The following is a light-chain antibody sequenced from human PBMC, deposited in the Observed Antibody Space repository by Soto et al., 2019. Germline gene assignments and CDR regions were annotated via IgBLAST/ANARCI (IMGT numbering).Light chain of an antibody. CDR2: RAS. J-gene: IGKJ2*01. CDR3: QQYKSYSTT. Sequence: DIQMTQSPSTLSASVGDRVTITCRASQSISSWLAWYQQKPGKAPKLLIYRASNLEGGVPSRFSGSGSGTEFTLSISSLQPDDFATYYCQQYKSYSTTFGQGTKLEIK. V-gene: IGKV1-5*03. CDR1: QSISSW.